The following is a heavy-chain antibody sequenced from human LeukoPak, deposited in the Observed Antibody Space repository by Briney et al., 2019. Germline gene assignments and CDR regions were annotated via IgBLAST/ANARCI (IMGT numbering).Heavy chain of an antibody. J-gene: IGHJ4*02. D-gene: IGHD4-17*01. V-gene: IGHV4-34*01. CDR1: GVSFNDYY. Sequence: SDTLSLTCAVSGVSFNDYYWSWVRQTPGKGLEWIGEINHSGYTNDSPSLKSRVTLSIDTSRKQFSLNLRSVTVADTGIYYCTRMTTGHDYWGQGTLVTVSS. CDR3: TRMTTGHDY. CDR2: INHSGYT.